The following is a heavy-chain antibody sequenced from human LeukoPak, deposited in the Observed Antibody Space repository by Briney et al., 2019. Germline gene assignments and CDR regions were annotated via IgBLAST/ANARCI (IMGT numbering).Heavy chain of an antibody. V-gene: IGHV3-23*01. D-gene: IGHD3-10*01. J-gene: IGHJ4*02. Sequence: GGSLRLSCAASGFTFSSYDMSWVRQAPGKGLEWVSVISSSGGIIYYADSVRRRFTITRDNSKNTLYLQMNSLRAEDTAVYYCAIPYNPGSGSYDYWGQGTLVTVSS. CDR3: AIPYNPGSGSYDY. CDR2: ISSSGGII. CDR1: GFTFSSYD.